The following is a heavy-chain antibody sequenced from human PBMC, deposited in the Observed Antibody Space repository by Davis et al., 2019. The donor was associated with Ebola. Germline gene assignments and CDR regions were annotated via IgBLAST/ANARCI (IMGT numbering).Heavy chain of an antibody. CDR2: ISSSSSYI. J-gene: IGHJ5*02. V-gene: IGHV3-21*01. CDR3: ARDMIRVPAAMYGSHKINWFDP. Sequence: GESLKISCAASGFTFSSYSMNWVRQAPGKGLEWVSSISSSSSYIYYADSVKGRFTISRDNAKNSLYLQMNSLRAEDTAVYYCARDMIRVPAAMYGSHKINWFDPWGQGTLVTVSS. CDR1: GFTFSSYS. D-gene: IGHD2-2*01.